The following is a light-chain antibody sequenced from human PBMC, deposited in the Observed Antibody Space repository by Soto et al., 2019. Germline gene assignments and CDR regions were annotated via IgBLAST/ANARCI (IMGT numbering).Light chain of an antibody. Sequence: EIVMTQSPAPLSVSPGERAPLSCRASQSVSSNLAWYQQKPGQAPRLLIYGASTRATGIPARFSGSGSGTEFTLTISSLQSEDFAVYYCQQYNNWPKTFGQGTKVDIK. J-gene: IGKJ1*01. CDR1: QSVSSN. V-gene: IGKV3-15*01. CDR2: GAS. CDR3: QQYNNWPKT.